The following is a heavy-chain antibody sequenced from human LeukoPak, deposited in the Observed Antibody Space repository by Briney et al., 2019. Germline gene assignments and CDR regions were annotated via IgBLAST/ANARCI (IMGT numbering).Heavy chain of an antibody. V-gene: IGHV3-23*01. CDR1: GFTFSSYA. D-gene: IGHD3-22*01. CDR2: ISGSGGST. Sequence: GGSLRLSCAASGFTFSSYAMSWVRQAPGKGLEWVSAISGSGGSTYYADSVKGRFTISRDNSKNTVYLQMNSLRAEDTAVYYCAKTLYYYDSSGHVDYWGQGTLVTVSS. J-gene: IGHJ4*02. CDR3: AKTLYYYDSSGHVDY.